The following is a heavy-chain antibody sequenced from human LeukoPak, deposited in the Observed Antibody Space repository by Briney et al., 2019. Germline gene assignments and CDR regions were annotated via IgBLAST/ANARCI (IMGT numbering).Heavy chain of an antibody. V-gene: IGHV3-30*02. CDR1: GFTFSGYG. CDR2: IRYDGSNK. CDR3: AKDQTDFVV. J-gene: IGHJ2*01. Sequence: GGSLRLPCAASGFTFSGYGMHWVRQAPGKGLEWVAFIRYDGSNKFYADSVKGRFTISRDNSKNTLYLQMNSLRPDDTAVYYCAKDQTDFVVWGRGTLVSVSS.